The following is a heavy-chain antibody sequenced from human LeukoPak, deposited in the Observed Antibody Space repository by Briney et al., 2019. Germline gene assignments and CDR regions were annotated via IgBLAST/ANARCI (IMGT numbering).Heavy chain of an antibody. D-gene: IGHD4-17*01. CDR1: GFTVSSNY. CDR3: ARAKGDYVPYYFDY. V-gene: IGHV3-53*04. J-gene: IGHJ4*02. CDR2: IYSVGST. Sequence: GGSLRVSCAASGFTVSSNYMSGVRQAPGEGLEWVSVIYSVGSTYYADSVKGRFTISRHNSKNTLYLQMNSLRAEDTAVYYCARAKGDYVPYYFDYWGQGTLVTVSS.